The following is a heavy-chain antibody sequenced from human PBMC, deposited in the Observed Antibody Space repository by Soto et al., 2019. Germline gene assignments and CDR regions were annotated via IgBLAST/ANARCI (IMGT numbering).Heavy chain of an antibody. CDR3: APSYGSGSRAFDY. D-gene: IGHD3-10*01. CDR2: IIPMVDMS. CDR1: GGTFNFYT. V-gene: IGHV1-69*02. J-gene: IGHJ4*02. Sequence: QVQLVQSGAEVKKPGSSVKVSCKASGGTFNFYTINWVRQAPGQRLEWMGRIIPMVDMSNYAQRFQGRVTITVDRSTTTAYMVLSSLRSDDTDVYYCAPSYGSGSRAFDYWWQGTLVSVSS.